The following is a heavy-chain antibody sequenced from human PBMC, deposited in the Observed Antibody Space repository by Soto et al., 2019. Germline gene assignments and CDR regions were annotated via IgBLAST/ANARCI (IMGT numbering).Heavy chain of an antibody. CDR1: GFTFSSYA. V-gene: IGHV3-23*01. J-gene: IGHJ5*02. D-gene: IGHD5-12*01. CDR2: ISGSGGST. CDR3: AKDEGPCRVATNWFDP. Sequence: GGSLRLSCAASGFTFSSYAMSWVRQAPGKGLEWVSAISGSGGSTYYADSVKGRFTISRDNSKNTLYLQMNSLRAEDTAVYYCAKDEGPCRVATNWFDPWGQGTLVTVSS.